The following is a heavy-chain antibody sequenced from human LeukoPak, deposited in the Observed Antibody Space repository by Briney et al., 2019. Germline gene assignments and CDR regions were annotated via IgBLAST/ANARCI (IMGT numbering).Heavy chain of an antibody. CDR1: GFTFSSYS. Sequence: PGGSLRLSCAASGFTFSSYSMNWVRQTPGKGLEWISYISPVKNTIYYADSVKGRFTISRDDAKNSLDLQMNSLRAEDTAVYYCARESDRHHDLWNGYLALDYWGQGTRVTVSS. D-gene: IGHD3-3*01. CDR2: ISPVKNTI. V-gene: IGHV3-48*01. J-gene: IGHJ4*02. CDR3: ARESDRHHDLWNGYLALDY.